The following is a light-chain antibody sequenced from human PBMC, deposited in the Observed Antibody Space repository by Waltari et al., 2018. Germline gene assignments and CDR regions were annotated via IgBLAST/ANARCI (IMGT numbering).Light chain of an antibody. V-gene: IGKV1-5*03. Sequence: DIQMTQSPSTLSASVGDKVTITCRAKESISIWLAWYQHKPGTAPKLLLYRASTLERGVPSRFSGAGSGTEFTLTISSLQPDDFATYYCQQYDSESYTFGQGTKLEIK. CDR2: RAS. J-gene: IGKJ2*01. CDR1: ESISIW. CDR3: QQYDSESYT.